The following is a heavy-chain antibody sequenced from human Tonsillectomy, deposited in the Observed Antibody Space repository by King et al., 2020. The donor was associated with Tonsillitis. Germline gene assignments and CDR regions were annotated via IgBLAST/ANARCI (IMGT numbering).Heavy chain of an antibody. CDR3: AKIARKGQLMDWFDS. CDR1: GFTFDDYS. Sequence: VQLVESGGVXVQPGGSLRLSXAASGFTFDDYSMHWVRQVPGESXEWVXXXXXXXXXTXXADSVTGRFTMSRXNXKKXLYLQKXRLTPEDAALYFCAKIARKGQLMDWFDSWGQGTLVTVSS. D-gene: IGHD5-24*01. J-gene: IGHJ5*01. V-gene: IGHV3-43*01. CDR2: XXXXXXXT.